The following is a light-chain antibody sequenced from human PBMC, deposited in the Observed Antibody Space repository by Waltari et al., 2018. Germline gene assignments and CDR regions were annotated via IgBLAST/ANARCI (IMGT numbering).Light chain of an antibody. J-gene: IGKJ4*01. V-gene: IGKV3-11*01. CDR2: DAF. Sequence: EIVLTQSPATLSLSAGERVTLSCRASHIVGTNLAWYPKGPGQAPRLLIYDAFDRAAGVPARFSGSSSGVEFTLTISSLEPEDSGVYFCQQRYKWPHSFGGGTKVEI. CDR1: HIVGTN. CDR3: QQRYKWPHS.